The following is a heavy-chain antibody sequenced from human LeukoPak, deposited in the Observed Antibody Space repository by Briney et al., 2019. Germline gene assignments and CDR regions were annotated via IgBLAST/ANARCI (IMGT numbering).Heavy chain of an antibody. CDR2: IDTNTGNP. J-gene: IGHJ4*02. Sequence: ASVKVSCKASGYTFTNYTLNWVRQAPGQGLEWMGWIDTNTGNPTYAQGFIGRFVFSLDPSVTTAYLQISSLKAEDTAAYYCARGYDTTGYFSYWGQGTLVAVSS. CDR3: ARGYDTTGYFSY. CDR1: GYTFTNYT. V-gene: IGHV7-4-1*02. D-gene: IGHD3-22*01.